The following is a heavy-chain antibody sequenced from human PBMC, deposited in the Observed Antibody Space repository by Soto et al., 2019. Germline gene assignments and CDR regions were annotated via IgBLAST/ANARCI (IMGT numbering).Heavy chain of an antibody. Sequence: PGGSLRLSCAASGFTFSSYGMHWVRQAPGKGLEWVAVISYDGSNKYYADSVKGRFTISRDNSKNTLYLQMNSLRAEDTAVYYCAKGFERVQQPYYYYYYGMDVWGQGTTVTVSS. D-gene: IGHD6-13*01. CDR1: GFTFSSYG. CDR2: ISYDGSNK. CDR3: AKGFERVQQPYYYYYYGMDV. J-gene: IGHJ6*02. V-gene: IGHV3-30*18.